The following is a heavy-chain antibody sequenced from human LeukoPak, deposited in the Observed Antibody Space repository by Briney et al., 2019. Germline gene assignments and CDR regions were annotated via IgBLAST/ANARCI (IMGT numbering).Heavy chain of an antibody. V-gene: IGHV3-21*01. J-gene: IGHJ4*02. CDR3: ARSITIFGVVIPFDY. D-gene: IGHD3-3*01. CDR2: ISSSSSYI. CDR1: GFTFSSYS. Sequence: GSLRLSYAASGFTFSSYSMNWVRQAPGKGLEWVSSISSSSSYIYYADSVKGRFTISRDNAKNSLYLQMNSLRAEDTAVYYCARSITIFGVVIPFDYWGQGTLVTVSS.